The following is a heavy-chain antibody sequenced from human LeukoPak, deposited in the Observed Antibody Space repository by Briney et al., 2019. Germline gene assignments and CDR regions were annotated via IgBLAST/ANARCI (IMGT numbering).Heavy chain of an antibody. J-gene: IGHJ5*02. CDR3: ASYSTNGNWFDP. Sequence: GGSLRLSCAASGFTVSSNYMSWVRQAPGKGLEWVSVIYSGGSTYYADSVKGRCTISRDNSKNTLYLQMNSLRAEDTAVYYCASYSTNGNWFDPWGQGTLVTVSS. V-gene: IGHV3-66*01. CDR2: IYSGGST. D-gene: IGHD5-18*01. CDR1: GFTVSSNY.